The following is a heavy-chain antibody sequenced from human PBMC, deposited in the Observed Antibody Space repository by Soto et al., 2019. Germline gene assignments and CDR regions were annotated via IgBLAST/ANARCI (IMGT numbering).Heavy chain of an antibody. CDR3: ARDYGLPYYDILTGYYKGHNWFDP. CDR1: GYTFTGYY. CDR2: INPNSGGT. D-gene: IGHD3-9*01. V-gene: IGHV1-2*04. Sequence: ASVKVSCKASGYTFTGYYMHWVRQAPGQGLEWMGWINPNSGGTNYAQKFQGWVTMTRDTSISTAYMELSRLRSDDTAVYYCARDYGLPYYDILTGYYKGHNWFDPWGQGTLVTVSS. J-gene: IGHJ5*02.